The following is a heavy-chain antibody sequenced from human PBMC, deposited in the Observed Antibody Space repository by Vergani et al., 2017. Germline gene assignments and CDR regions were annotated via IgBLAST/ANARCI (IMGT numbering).Heavy chain of an antibody. D-gene: IGHD2-15*01. J-gene: IGHJ5*02. CDR1: GFTFSSYA. V-gene: IGHV3-30*01. CDR3: ARAGDSEVLYSWFDP. Sequence: QVQLVESGGGVVQPGRSLRLSCAASGFTFSSYAMHWVRQAPGKGLEWVAVISYDGSNKYYADSVKGRFTISRDNSKNTLYLQMNSLRAEDTAVYYCARAGDSEVLYSWFDPWGQGTLVTVS. CDR2: ISYDGSNK.